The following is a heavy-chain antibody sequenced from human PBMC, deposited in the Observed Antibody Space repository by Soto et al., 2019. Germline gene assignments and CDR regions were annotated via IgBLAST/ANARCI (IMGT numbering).Heavy chain of an antibody. D-gene: IGHD2-2*01. J-gene: IGHJ5*02. Sequence: QVQLVESGGGVVQPGRSLRLSCAASGFTFSSYGMHWVRQAPGKGLEWVAVISYDGSNKYYADSVKGRFTISRDNSKNKLYLQMNSLRAEDTAVYYCAKGDCISTSCYPFDPWGQGTLVTVSS. CDR1: GFTFSSYG. V-gene: IGHV3-30*18. CDR2: ISYDGSNK. CDR3: AKGDCISTSCYPFDP.